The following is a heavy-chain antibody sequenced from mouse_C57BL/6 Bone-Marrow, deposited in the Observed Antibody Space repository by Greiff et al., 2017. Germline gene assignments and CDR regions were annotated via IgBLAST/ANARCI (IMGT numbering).Heavy chain of an antibody. J-gene: IGHJ4*01. D-gene: IGHD4-1*01. Sequence: QVQLKQPGAELVKPGASVKLSCKASGYTFTSYWMHWVKQRPGQGLEWIGMIHPNSGSTNYNEKFKSKATLTVDKSSSTAYMQLSSLTSEDYAVYYCARDWDEDYYAMDYWGQGTSVIVSS. CDR2: IHPNSGST. CDR1: GYTFTSYW. V-gene: IGHV1-64*01. CDR3: ARDWDEDYYAMDY.